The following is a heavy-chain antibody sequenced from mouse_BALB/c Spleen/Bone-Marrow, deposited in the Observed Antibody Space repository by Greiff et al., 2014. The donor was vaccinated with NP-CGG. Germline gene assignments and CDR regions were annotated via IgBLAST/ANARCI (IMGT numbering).Heavy chain of an antibody. Sequence: VHVKQSGGGLVQPGGSLRLSCTTSGFTFTDYYMSWVRQPPGKALEWLAFIRNKAYGYTTEYSASVRGQFTISRDNSQSILYLQMNTLRAQDSATYYCARFPMDYWGQGTSVTVSS. CDR2: IRNKAYGYTT. J-gene: IGHJ4*01. CDR1: GFTFTDYY. CDR3: ARFPMDY. V-gene: IGHV7-3*02.